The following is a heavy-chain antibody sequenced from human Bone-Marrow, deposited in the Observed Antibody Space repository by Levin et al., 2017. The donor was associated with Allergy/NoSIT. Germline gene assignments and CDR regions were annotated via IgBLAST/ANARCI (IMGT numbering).Heavy chain of an antibody. CDR1: GFTFGDYA. J-gene: IGHJ4*02. V-gene: IGHV3-49*03. CDR3: TRVKDQLRYFDWLLSLWRDFDY. Sequence: GGSLRLSCTASGFTFGDYAMSWFRQAPGKGREWVGFIRSKAYGGTTEYAASVKGRFTISRDDSKSIAYLQMNSLKTEDTAVYYCTRVKDQLRYFDWLLSLWRDFDYWGQGTLVTVSS. D-gene: IGHD3-9*01. CDR2: IRSKAYGGTT.